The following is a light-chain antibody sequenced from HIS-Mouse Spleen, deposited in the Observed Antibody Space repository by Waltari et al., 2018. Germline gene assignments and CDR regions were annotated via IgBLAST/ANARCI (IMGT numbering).Light chain of an antibody. V-gene: IGLV9-49*01. J-gene: IGLJ3*02. CDR1: SGFSNHN. CDR3: GADHGSGSNFRV. Sequence: ASASLRASVTLTCTLTSGFSNHNMDWYQQRPGKGPRFGMRVGTGGIVGSKGDGIPDRFSVLGSGLNRYLTIKNIQEEDESDYHCGADHGSGSNFRVFGGGTKLTVL. CDR2: VGTGGIVG.